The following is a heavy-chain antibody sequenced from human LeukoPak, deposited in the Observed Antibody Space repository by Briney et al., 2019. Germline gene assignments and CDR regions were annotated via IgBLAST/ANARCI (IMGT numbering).Heavy chain of an antibody. CDR3: ARAVFDGSTLSS. V-gene: IGHV4-59*11. J-gene: IGHJ4*02. D-gene: IGHD3-10*02. Sequence: PSETLSLTCTVSGGSISNHYCRWIRQPPGKGLEWIGYIYYSGNTNYNPSLKSRVIISMDTSKNQFSLNLNSVTAADTAIYYCARAVFDGSTLSSWGQGTLVTVSS. CDR1: GGSISNHY. CDR2: IYYSGNT.